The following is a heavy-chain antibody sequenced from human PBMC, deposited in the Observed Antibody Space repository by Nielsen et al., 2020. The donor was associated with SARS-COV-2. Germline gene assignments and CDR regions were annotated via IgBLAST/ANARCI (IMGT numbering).Heavy chain of an antibody. J-gene: IGHJ4*02. Sequence: GESLKISCKGSGDSFTNYWISWVRQMPGKGLEWMGRIDPSDSYTNYSPSFQGHVTISGDKSISTAYLQWSSLKASDTAMYYCVRGSHCSSTRCHIDYWGQGTLVTVSS. CDR3: VRGSHCSSTRCHIDY. CDR2: IDPSDSYT. D-gene: IGHD2-2*01. V-gene: IGHV5-10-1*01. CDR1: GDSFTNYW.